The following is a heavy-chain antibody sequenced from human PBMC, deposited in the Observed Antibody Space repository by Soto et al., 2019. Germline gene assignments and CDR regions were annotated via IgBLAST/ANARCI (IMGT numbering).Heavy chain of an antibody. CDR2: IYHSGST. CDR1: GYSISSGYY. V-gene: IGHV4-38-2*01. CDR3: ARGYYDFWSGSILSSNWFVP. J-gene: IGHJ5*02. Sequence: SETLSLTCAVSGYSISSGYYWGWIRQPPGKGLEWIGSIYHSGSTYYNPSLKSRVTISVDTSKNQFSLKLSSVTAADTAVYCCARGYYDFWSGSILSSNWFVPWGQGTLVTVST. D-gene: IGHD3-3*01.